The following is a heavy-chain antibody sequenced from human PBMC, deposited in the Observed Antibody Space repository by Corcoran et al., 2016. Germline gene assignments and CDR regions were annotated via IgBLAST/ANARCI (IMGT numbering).Heavy chain of an antibody. CDR3: TRESEGYCSSTSCYWGYYYYGMDV. V-gene: IGHV3-15*01. Sequence: EVQLVESGGGLVKPGGSLRLSCAASGFTFSNAWMSWVRQAPGKGLEWVGRIKSKTDGGTTDYAAPVKGRFTISRDDSKNTLFLQMNSLKTEDIAVDYCTRESEGYCSSTSCYWGYYYYGMDVWGQGTTVTVSS. CDR2: IKSKTDGGTT. CDR1: GFTFSNAW. D-gene: IGHD2-2*01. J-gene: IGHJ6*02.